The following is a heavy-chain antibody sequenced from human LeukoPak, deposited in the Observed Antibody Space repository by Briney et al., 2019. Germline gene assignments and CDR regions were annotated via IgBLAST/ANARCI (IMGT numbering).Heavy chain of an antibody. CDR3: ASDLLVGATQVGYFDY. V-gene: IGHV3-74*01. J-gene: IGHJ4*02. CDR1: GFTFSSYW. CDR2: ITSDGSST. D-gene: IGHD1-26*01. Sequence: GGSLRLSCAASGFTFSSYWMHWVRQAPGKGLVWVAHITSDGSSTTYADSVKGRFTISRDNAKNTVYLQMNSLRDEYTAVYYCASDLLVGATQVGYFDYWGQGTLVTVSS.